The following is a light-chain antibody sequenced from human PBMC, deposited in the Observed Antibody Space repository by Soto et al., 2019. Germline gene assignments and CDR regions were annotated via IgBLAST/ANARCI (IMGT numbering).Light chain of an antibody. V-gene: IGKV1-5*03. CDR1: QSISFW. CDR3: QQYSTYPNT. J-gene: IGKJ2*01. CDR2: KAS. Sequence: DIQVTQSPSTLSASVGDRVTITCRASQSISFWLAWYQQKQGKAPKLLIYKASSLESGVPSRFSGSESGTEFTLTISSLQPDDFATYYCQQYSTYPNTFGQGTKLEIK.